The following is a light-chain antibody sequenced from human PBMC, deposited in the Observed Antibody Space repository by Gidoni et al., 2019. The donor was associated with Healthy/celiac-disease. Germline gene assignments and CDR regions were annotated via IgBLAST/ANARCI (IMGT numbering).Light chain of an antibody. CDR1: QGISSY. CDR2: GAS. J-gene: IGKJ4*01. V-gene: IGKV1-9*01. CDR3: QQFNSYPLT. Sequence: DIQLTQSPSFLSASVGDRVTITGRASQGISSYLLWHQQKPGKAPKLLIYGASTLQSGVPSRFSGSGSGTEFTLTISSLQPEDFATYYCQQFNSYPLTFGGGTKVEIK.